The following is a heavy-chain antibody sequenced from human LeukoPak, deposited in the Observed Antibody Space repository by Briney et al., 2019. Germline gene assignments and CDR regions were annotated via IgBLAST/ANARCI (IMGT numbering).Heavy chain of an antibody. V-gene: IGHV4-4*07. J-gene: IGHJ6*03. CDR1: GGSISNNY. Sequence: KPSETLSLTCTMSGGSISNNYWSWIRQPAGKGLEWIGRIDNSGITNYNPSLKSRVTISVDTSKNQFSLKLTSVTAADTAVYYCARTTEGGYTYGYFYYYYMDVWGKGTTVTISS. CDR2: IDNSGIT. D-gene: IGHD5-18*01. CDR3: ARTTEGGYTYGYFYYYYMDV.